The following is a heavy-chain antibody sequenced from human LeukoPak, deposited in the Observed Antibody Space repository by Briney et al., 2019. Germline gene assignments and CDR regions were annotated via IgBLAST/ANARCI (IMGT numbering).Heavy chain of an antibody. Sequence: GGSLRLSCAASGFSFTKYAMNWVRQAPGKGLEGVAVVIGSSGATDYADSVKGRFTISRDNSKNTLFLQMNSLRAEDTAIYYCAKGAYDFLEIAYFDYWGQGALVTVSS. J-gene: IGHJ4*02. D-gene: IGHD3-3*01. CDR3: AKGAYDFLEIAYFDY. CDR2: VIGSSGAT. CDR1: GFSFTKYA. V-gene: IGHV3-23*01.